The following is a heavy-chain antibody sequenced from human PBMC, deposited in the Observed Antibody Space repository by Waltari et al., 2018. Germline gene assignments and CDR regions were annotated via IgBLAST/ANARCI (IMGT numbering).Heavy chain of an antibody. CDR2: ISYDGSNK. J-gene: IGHJ6*03. CDR3: ARDLNYYYYRDV. V-gene: IGHV3-30-3*01. Sequence: QVQLVESGGGVVQPGRSLRLSCAASGFTFSSYAMHWVRQAPGKGLEWCAVISYDGSNKYSADSVKRLFTISRDNSKNTLYLQMNSLRTEDTAVYYCARDLNYYYYRDVWGKGTTVTVSS. CDR1: GFTFSSYA.